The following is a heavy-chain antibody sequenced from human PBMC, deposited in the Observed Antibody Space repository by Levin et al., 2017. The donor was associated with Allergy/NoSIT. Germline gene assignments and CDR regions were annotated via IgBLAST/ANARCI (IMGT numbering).Heavy chain of an antibody. CDR1: FFLFFPSS. D-gene: IGHD6-19*01. Sequence: GGSLRLSCASSFFLFFPSSLPFLLPSPLQGLEWVSSTLATGDITHYADSVKGRFSITRDNSKNMLYLNMYSLRAEDTAIYYCAKDVYYGSGFYYTDSWGQGILVNVSS. CDR3: AKDVYYGSGFYYTDS. V-gene: IGHV3-23*01. CDR2: TLATGDIT. J-gene: IGHJ4*02.